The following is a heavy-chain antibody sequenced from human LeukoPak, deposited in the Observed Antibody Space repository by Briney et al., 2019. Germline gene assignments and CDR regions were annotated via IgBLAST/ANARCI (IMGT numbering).Heavy chain of an antibody. V-gene: IGHV3-23*01. D-gene: IGHD3-10*01. CDR2: IGGRDGST. J-gene: IGHJ4*02. Sequence: GGSLRLSCAASGFTFSSYGMSWVRQAPGKGLEWVSAIGGRDGSTYYADSVKGRFTISRDNSKNTLYVQMNSLRAEDTAVYYCAKGHYYGSGSLDYWGQGTLVTASS. CDR1: GFTFSSYG. CDR3: AKGHYYGSGSLDY.